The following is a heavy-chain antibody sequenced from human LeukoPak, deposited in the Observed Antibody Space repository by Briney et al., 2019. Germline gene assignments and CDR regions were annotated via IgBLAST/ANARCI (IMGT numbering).Heavy chain of an antibody. CDR3: ARVWSNMVTFWFDP. CDR2: IYYSGST. Sequence: PSETLSLTCTVSGGSISSYGYYWSWIRQHPGKGLEWIGYIYYSGSTYYNPSLKRRVTISVDTSKNQFSLKLSSVTAADTAVYYCARVWSNMVTFWFDPWGQGTLVTVSS. CDR1: GGSISSYGYY. D-gene: IGHD5-18*01. J-gene: IGHJ5*02. V-gene: IGHV4-31*03.